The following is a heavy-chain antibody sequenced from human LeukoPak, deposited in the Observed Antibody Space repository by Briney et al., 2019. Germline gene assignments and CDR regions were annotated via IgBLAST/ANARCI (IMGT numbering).Heavy chain of an antibody. J-gene: IGHJ5*02. CDR3: AKDAFDYYDSSGYWANWFDP. Sequence: LTGGSLRLSCAASGFTFSDYAMHWVRQAPGKELEYVSAISSNGGSIHYANSVKGRFTISRDNSKNTLYLQMNSLRAEDTAVYYCAKDAFDYYDSSGYWANWFDPWGQGTLVTVSS. D-gene: IGHD3-22*01. CDR2: ISSNGGSI. V-gene: IGHV3-64*01. CDR1: GFTFSDYA.